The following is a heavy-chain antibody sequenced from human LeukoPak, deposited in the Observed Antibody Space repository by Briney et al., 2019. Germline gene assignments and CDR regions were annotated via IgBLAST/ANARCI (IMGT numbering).Heavy chain of an antibody. CDR3: AISIVGATMDAFDI. V-gene: IGHV1-2*02. CDR2: INPNSGGT. Sequence: ASVKVSCKASGYTFTGYYMHWVRQAPGKGLEWMGWINPNSGGTNYAQKFQGRVTMTRDTSISTAYMELSRLRSDDTAVYYCAISIVGATMDAFDIWGQGTMVTVSS. D-gene: IGHD1-26*01. CDR1: GYTFTGYY. J-gene: IGHJ3*02.